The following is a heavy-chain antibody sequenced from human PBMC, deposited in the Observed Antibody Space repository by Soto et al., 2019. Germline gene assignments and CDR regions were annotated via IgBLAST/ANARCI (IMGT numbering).Heavy chain of an antibody. V-gene: IGHV4-31*03. CDR3: ARGNVDTAMVSSVHFDY. Sequence: SETLSLTCTVSGGSISSGGYYWSWIRQHPGKGLEWIGYIYYSGSTYYNPSLKSRVTISVDTSKNQFSLKLSSVTAADTAVYYCARGNVDTAMVSSVHFDYWGQGALVTVSS. CDR2: IYYSGST. D-gene: IGHD5-18*01. J-gene: IGHJ4*02. CDR1: GGSISSGGYY.